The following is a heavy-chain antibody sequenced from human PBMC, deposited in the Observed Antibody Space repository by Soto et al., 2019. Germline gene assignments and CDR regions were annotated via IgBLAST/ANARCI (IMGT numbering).Heavy chain of an antibody. CDR1: GYTFTSYG. CDR3: ARGGYYDFWSGYYGLRRDNWFDP. Sequence: ASVKVSCKASGYTFTSYGISWVRQAPGQGLEWMGWISAYNGNTNYAQKLQRRVTMTTDTSTSTAYMELRSLRSDDTAVYYCARGGYYDFWSGYYGLRRDNWFDPWGQGTLVTISS. J-gene: IGHJ5*02. D-gene: IGHD3-3*01. CDR2: ISAYNGNT. V-gene: IGHV1-18*04.